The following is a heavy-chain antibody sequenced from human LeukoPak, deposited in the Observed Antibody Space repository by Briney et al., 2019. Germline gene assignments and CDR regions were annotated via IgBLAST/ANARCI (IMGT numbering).Heavy chain of an antibody. CDR2: ISYDGSNK. Sequence: GGSLRLSCAASGFTLSSYWMSWVRQAPGKGLEWVAVISYDGSNKYYADSVKGRFTISRDNSKNTLYLQMNSLRAEDTAVYYCAKVLNPAGQGYCSGGSCYPPDYWGQGTLVTVSS. J-gene: IGHJ4*02. V-gene: IGHV3-30*18. D-gene: IGHD2-15*01. CDR1: GFTLSSYW. CDR3: AKVLNPAGQGYCSGGSCYPPDY.